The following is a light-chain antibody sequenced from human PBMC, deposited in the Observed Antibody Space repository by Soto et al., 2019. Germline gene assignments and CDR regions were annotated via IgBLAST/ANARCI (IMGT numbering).Light chain of an antibody. CDR3: FSYTANDTWV. Sequence: QSVLTQPHSVSGSPGQSVTISCTGTNSDVGRYNSVSWYQQLPGKAPKIIISAVRQRPSGVPDRFSGSKSGNTASLTISGLQADDEEDYLCFSYTANDTWVFAGGTKVTVL. V-gene: IGLV2-11*01. J-gene: IGLJ3*02. CDR1: NSDVGRYNS. CDR2: AVR.